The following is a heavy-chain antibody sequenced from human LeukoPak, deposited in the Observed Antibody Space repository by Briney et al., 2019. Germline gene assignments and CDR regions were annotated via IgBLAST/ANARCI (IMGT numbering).Heavy chain of an antibody. CDR2: INPNSGGT. D-gene: IGHD3-9*01. J-gene: IGHJ4*02. CDR1: GYTFTGYY. V-gene: IGHV1-2*02. CDR3: ARDWPTYYDILTGSIPLDY. Sequence: ASVKVSCKASGYTFTGYYMHWVRQAPGQGLEWMGWINPNSGGTNYAQKFQGRVTMTTDTSTSTAYMELRSLRSDDTAVYYCARDWPTYYDILTGSIPLDYWGQGTLVTVSS.